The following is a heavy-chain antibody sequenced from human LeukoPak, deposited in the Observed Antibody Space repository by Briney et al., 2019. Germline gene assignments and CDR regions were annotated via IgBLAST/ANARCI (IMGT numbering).Heavy chain of an antibody. J-gene: IGHJ4*02. Sequence: ASETLSLTCSVSGGSISDYYWTWIRQPPGKGLEWIGYIYDSETTIYNPSLKSRVTISVDMSKNQFSLKLNSVTAADTAVYYCARDPGYYDSSGYSDYWGQGTLVTVSS. CDR2: IYDSETT. V-gene: IGHV4-59*01. D-gene: IGHD3-22*01. CDR3: ARDPGYYDSSGYSDY. CDR1: GGSISDYY.